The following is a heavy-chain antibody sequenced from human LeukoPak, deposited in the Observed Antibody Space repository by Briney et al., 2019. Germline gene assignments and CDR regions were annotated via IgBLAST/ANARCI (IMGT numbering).Heavy chain of an antibody. CDR1: GYTFTSYG. J-gene: IGHJ5*02. CDR3: ARGCSGGSCYMKVEFDP. D-gene: IGHD2-15*01. V-gene: IGHV1-18*04. CDR2: ISAYNGNT. Sequence: ASVKVSCKASGYTFTSYGISWVRQAPGQGLEWMGWISAYNGNTNYAQKLQGRVTMTTDTSTSTAYMERRSLRSDDTAVYYCARGCSGGSCYMKVEFDPWGQGTLVTVSS.